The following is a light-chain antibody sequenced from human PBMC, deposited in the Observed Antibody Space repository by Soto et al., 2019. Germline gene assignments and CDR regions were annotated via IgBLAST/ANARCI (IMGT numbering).Light chain of an antibody. CDR3: LLSYSGAWV. V-gene: IGLV7-46*01. Sequence: QAVVTQEPSLTVSPGGTVTLTCASSTGAVSSDHWPYWFQQKPGQAPRTLIYDISSKHPWTPPRFSGSLLGGNAALSLSGAQPDDEADYYCLLSYSGAWVFGGGTKLTVL. CDR1: TGAVSSDHW. CDR2: DIS. J-gene: IGLJ3*02.